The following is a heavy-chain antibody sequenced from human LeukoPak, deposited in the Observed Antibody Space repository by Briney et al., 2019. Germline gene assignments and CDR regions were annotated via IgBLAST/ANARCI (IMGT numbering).Heavy chain of an antibody. Sequence: GGSLRLSCAASGFTFSSYAMSWVRQAPGKGLEWVSAISGSGGSTYYADSVKGRFTISRDNSKNTLYLQMNSLRAEDTAVYYCAKELYSGSYYVRDTTLLNDYWGQGTLVTVS. D-gene: IGHD1-26*01. CDR3: AKELYSGSYYVRDTTLLNDY. J-gene: IGHJ4*02. CDR2: ISGSGGST. CDR1: GFTFSSYA. V-gene: IGHV3-23*01.